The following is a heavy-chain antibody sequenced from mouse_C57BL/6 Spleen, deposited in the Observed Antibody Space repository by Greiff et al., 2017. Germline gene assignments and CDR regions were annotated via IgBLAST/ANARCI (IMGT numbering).Heavy chain of an antibody. CDR2: ISSGSSTI. J-gene: IGHJ2*01. D-gene: IGHD1-1*01. CDR3: ARGRGHGGDY. Sequence: EVHLVESGGGLVKPGGSLKLSCAASGFTFSDYGMHWVRQAPEKGLEWVAYISSGSSTIYYADTVKGRFTISRDNAKNTLFLQMTSLRSEDAAMYYCARGRGHGGDYWGQGTTLTVSS. CDR1: GFTFSDYG. V-gene: IGHV5-17*01.